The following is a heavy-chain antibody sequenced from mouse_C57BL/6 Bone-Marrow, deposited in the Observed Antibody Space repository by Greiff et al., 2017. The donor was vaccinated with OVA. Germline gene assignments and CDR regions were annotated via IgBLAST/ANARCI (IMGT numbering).Heavy chain of an antibody. J-gene: IGHJ2*01. D-gene: IGHD4-1*01. V-gene: IGHV1-42*01. CDR2: INPSTGGT. CDR1: GYSFTGYY. CDR3: ARASWDFDY. Sequence: EVQLQQSGPELVKPGASVKISCKASGYSFTGYYMNWVKQSPEKSLEWIGEINPSTGGTTYNQKFKAKATLTVDKSSSTAYMQLKSLTSEDSAVYYCARASWDFDYWGQGTTLTVSS.